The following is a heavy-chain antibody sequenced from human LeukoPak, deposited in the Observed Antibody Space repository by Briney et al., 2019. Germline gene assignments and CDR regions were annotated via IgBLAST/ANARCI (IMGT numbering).Heavy chain of an antibody. Sequence: SETLSLTXAVYGGSFSGYYWSWIRQPPGKGLEWIGEINHSGSTNYNPSLKSRVTISVDTSKNQFSLKLSSVTAADTAVYYCARGHYGVVTYFDYWGQGTLVTVSS. D-gene: IGHD4-23*01. CDR1: GGSFSGYY. V-gene: IGHV4-34*01. CDR3: ARGHYGVVTYFDY. J-gene: IGHJ4*02. CDR2: INHSGST.